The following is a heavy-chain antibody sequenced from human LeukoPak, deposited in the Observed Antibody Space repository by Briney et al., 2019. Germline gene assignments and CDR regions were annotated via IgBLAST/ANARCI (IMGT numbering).Heavy chain of an antibody. CDR1: GFPFSTHS. CDR3: VRDKYDRSNYAYLDS. CDR2: ISAGGDFV. D-gene: IGHD3-22*01. V-gene: IGHV3-21*01. J-gene: IGHJ5*01. Sequence: SGGSLRLSCAASGFPFSTHSLNWVRQAPGKGLEWVSSISAGGDFVYYGDSVKGRFTMSRDNAKNSLHLQMDSLTAEDTAVYYCVRDKYDRSNYAYLDSWGHGTLVTVSS.